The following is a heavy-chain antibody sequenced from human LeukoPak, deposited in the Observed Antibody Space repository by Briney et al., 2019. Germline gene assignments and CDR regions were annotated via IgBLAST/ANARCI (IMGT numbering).Heavy chain of an antibody. Sequence: GGSLRLSCAASGFTFDDYAMHWVRQAPGKGLEWVSLISGDGGSTYYADSVKGRFTISRDNSKTSLYLQMNSLRTEDTALYYCAKVQFGYEGRKRDFDYWGQGTLVTVSS. J-gene: IGHJ4*02. V-gene: IGHV3-43*02. CDR2: ISGDGGST. D-gene: IGHD2-2*01. CDR3: AKVQFGYEGRKRDFDY. CDR1: GFTFDDYA.